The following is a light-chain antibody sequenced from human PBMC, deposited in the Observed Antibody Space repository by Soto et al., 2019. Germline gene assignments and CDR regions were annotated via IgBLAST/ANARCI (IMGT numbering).Light chain of an antibody. CDR2: DVS. CDR1: SSDVGGYNY. V-gene: IGLV2-14*01. CDR3: SSYTSSTILYV. Sequence: QSVLTQPASVSGSPGQSITISCTGTSSDVGGYNYVSWYQQHPGKAPKLMIYDVSNRPSGVSNRFSGSKSGNTASLTISGLQAEDEADYYCSSYTSSTILYVFGTGTKVIVL. J-gene: IGLJ1*01.